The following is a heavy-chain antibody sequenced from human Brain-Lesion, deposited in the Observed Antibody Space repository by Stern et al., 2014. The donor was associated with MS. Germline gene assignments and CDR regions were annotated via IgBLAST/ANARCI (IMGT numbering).Heavy chain of an antibody. V-gene: IGHV1-2*02. CDR1: GYIFTGYY. Sequence: VQLLESGAEVKKPGASVKVSCKTSGYIFTGYYIHWVRQAHGQGLEWMAWINTNTGGTKYAQKFQGRVTMSRDTSISTAYVELSSLTSDDTAVYYCARDQRGITIFGVVTDYYYLGMDVWGQGTTVTVSS. CDR2: INTNTGGT. J-gene: IGHJ6*02. D-gene: IGHD3-3*01. CDR3: ARDQRGITIFGVVTDYYYLGMDV.